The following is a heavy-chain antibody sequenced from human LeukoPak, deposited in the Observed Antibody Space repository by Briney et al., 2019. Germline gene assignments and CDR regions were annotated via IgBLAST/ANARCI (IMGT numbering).Heavy chain of an antibody. V-gene: IGHV7-4-1*02. Sequence: ASVKVSCKASGYTFNTYGVNWVRQAPGQGLEWMGWINTNTGNPTYAQGFTGRFVFSLDTSVSTAYLQINSLKADDTAVYYCARIPPPGYSRMKYWGQGTLVTVSS. CDR3: ARIPPPGYSRMKY. D-gene: IGHD5-12*01. J-gene: IGHJ4*02. CDR2: INTNTGNP. CDR1: GYTFNTYG.